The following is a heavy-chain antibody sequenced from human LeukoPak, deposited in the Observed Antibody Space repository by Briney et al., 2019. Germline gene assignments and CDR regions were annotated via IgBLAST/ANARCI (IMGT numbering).Heavy chain of an antibody. V-gene: IGHV1-69*04. CDR2: IIPILGIA. CDR1: GGTFSSYA. Sequence: GASVKVSCKASGGTFSSYAISWVRQAPGQGLEWMGRIIPILGIANYAQKFQGRVTVTADKSTSTAYMELSSLRSEDTAVYYCARGSIAVAGDYYYGMDVWGQGTTVTVSS. J-gene: IGHJ6*02. D-gene: IGHD6-19*01. CDR3: ARGSIAVAGDYYYGMDV.